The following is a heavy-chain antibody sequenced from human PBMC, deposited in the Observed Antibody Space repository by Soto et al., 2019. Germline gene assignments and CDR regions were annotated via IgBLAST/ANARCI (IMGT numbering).Heavy chain of an antibody. D-gene: IGHD5-12*01. J-gene: IGHJ4*02. CDR3: AREAVEMATTHLDC. V-gene: IGHV4-30-4*01. CDR1: GGSISSGDYY. Sequence: SETLSLTCTVSGGSISSGDYYWSWIRQPPGKGLEWIGYIYYSGSTYYNPSLKSRVTISVDTSKNQFSLKLSSVTAADTAVYYCAREAVEMATTHLDCWGQGTLVTVSS. CDR2: IYYSGST.